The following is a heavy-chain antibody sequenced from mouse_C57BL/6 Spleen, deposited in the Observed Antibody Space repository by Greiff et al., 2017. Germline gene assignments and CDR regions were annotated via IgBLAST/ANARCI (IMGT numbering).Heavy chain of an antibody. D-gene: IGHD3-2*02. CDR3: ARDSSGYVKAWFAY. J-gene: IGHJ3*01. V-gene: IGHV1-50*01. CDR2: IDPSDSYT. Sequence: QVQLQQSGAELVKPGASVKLSCKASGYTFTSYWMQWVKQRPGQGLEWIGEIDPSDSYTNYNQKFKGKATLTVDTSSSTAYMQLSSLTSEDSAVYYCARDSSGYVKAWFAYWGQGTLVTVSA. CDR1: GYTFTSYW.